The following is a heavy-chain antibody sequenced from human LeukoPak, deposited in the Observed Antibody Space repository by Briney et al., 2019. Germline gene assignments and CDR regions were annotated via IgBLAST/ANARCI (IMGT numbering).Heavy chain of an antibody. CDR2: STGSGGTT. CDR1: GLTFSSYG. Sequence: GGSLRLSCAASGLTFSSYGLSWVRQAPAKWLEWVSSSTGSGGTTHADSVRGRFTISRDNSKSTLYLQMNSLRVEDTAVYYCAKNVLGSGSYSWYFDLWGRGTLVTVSS. D-gene: IGHD1-26*01. CDR3: AKNVLGSGSYSWYFDL. V-gene: IGHV3-23*01. J-gene: IGHJ2*01.